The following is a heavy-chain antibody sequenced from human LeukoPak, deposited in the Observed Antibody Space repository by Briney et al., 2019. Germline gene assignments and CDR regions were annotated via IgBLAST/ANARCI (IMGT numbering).Heavy chain of an antibody. J-gene: IGHJ4*02. D-gene: IGHD2-21*01. CDR1: GFSLSTSGVG. V-gene: IGHV2-5*01. CDR3: AHSLRVHGGDPFDY. Sequence: SGPTLVKPTQTLTLTCTFSGFSLSTSGVGEGWIRQPPGKALEWLALIYWNDDKRYSPSLKSRLTITKDTSKNQVVLTMTNMDPVDTATHYCAHSLRVHGGDPFDYWGQGTLVTVSS. CDR2: IYWNDDK.